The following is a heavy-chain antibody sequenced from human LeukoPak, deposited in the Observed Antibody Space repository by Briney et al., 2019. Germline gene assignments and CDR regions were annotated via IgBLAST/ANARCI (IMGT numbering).Heavy chain of an antibody. D-gene: IGHD3-22*01. V-gene: IGHV3-30*18. J-gene: IGHJ4*02. CDR3: AKVAGSYYDSSGHYYDY. CDR2: MSYEGSNK. CDR1: GFTFSTYG. Sequence: GGSLRLSCAASGFTFSTYGMHWVRQAPGKGLEWVAVMSYEGSNKYYADSVKGRFTISRDNSKNTLYLQMNSLRAEDTAVYYCAKVAGSYYDSSGHYYDYWGQGTLVTVSS.